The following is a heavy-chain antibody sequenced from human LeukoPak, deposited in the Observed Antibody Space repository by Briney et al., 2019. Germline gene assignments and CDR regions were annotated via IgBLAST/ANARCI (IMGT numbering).Heavy chain of an antibody. D-gene: IGHD3-22*01. V-gene: IGHV3-33*01. Sequence: GGSLRLSCAASGFTFSSYGMHWVRQAPGKGLEWVAVIWYDGSNKYYADSVKGRFTISRDNSRNTLYLQMNSLRAEDTAVYYCARGSNYYDSSGYYFDYWGQGTLVTVSS. CDR2: IWYDGSNK. CDR1: GFTFSSYG. CDR3: ARGSNYYDSSGYYFDY. J-gene: IGHJ4*02.